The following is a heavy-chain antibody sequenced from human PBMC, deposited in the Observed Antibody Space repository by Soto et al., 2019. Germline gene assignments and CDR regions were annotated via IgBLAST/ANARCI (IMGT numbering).Heavy chain of an antibody. V-gene: IGHV1-18*01. D-gene: IGHD6-13*01. CDR2: ISNYNGNT. CDR1: GYSFSNYG. CDR3: VRDLQRFSSWYDYLDS. J-gene: IGHJ4*02. Sequence: ASVKVSCKASGYSFSNYGFTWVRQAPGQGPEWMGWISNYNGNTNYAQNFLGRVTLTTDRSTSTAHMELRSLRSDDTAVYYCVRDLQRFSSWYDYLDSSGQGTRVTVSS.